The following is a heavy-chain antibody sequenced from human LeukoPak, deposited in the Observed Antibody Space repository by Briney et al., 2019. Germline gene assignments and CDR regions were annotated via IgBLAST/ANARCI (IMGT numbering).Heavy chain of an antibody. D-gene: IGHD3-3*01. Sequence: ASVKVSCKASGSTFSSYAISWVRQAPGQGLEWMGGIIPIFGTANYAQKFQGRVTITADESTSTAYMELSSLRSEDTAVYYCARDRSGHYYYYYGMDVWGQGTTVTVSS. CDR2: IIPIFGTA. J-gene: IGHJ6*02. CDR1: GSTFSSYA. CDR3: ARDRSGHYYYYYGMDV. V-gene: IGHV1-69*13.